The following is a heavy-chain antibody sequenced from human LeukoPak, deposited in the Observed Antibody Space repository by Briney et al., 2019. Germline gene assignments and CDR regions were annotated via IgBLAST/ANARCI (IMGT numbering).Heavy chain of an antibody. V-gene: IGHV3-53*01. CDR1: GFTVSSSY. CDR3: ARVWVVTPHLDY. Sequence: GGSLRLSCTASGFTVSSSYMSWVRQAPGKGLEWVSVIYSDTRTYYADSVKGRFTISSDNSKNTLYLQMNSLRAEDTAVYYCARVWVVTPHLDYWGQGTLVTVSS. J-gene: IGHJ4*02. CDR2: IYSDTRT. D-gene: IGHD4-23*01.